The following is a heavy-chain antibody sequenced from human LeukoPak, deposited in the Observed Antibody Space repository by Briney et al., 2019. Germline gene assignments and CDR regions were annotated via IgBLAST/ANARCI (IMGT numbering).Heavy chain of an antibody. CDR3: ARGYSSSWYRMGWFDP. D-gene: IGHD6-13*01. J-gene: IGHJ5*02. CDR2: INHSGST. CDR1: GGSFSGYY. Sequence: SETLSLTCAVYGGSFSGYYWSWIRQPPGKGLEWIGEINHSGSTNYNPSPKSRVTIPVDTSKNQFSLKLSSVTAADTAVYYCARGYSSSWYRMGWFDPWGQGTLVTVSS. V-gene: IGHV4-34*01.